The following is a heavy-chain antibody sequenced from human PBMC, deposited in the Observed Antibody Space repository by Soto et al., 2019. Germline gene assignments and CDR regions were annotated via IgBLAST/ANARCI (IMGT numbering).Heavy chain of an antibody. CDR3: ARDRSYYDSSGSYSPPY. D-gene: IGHD3-22*01. CDR2: ISGSAATT. Sequence: GGSLRLSCAASGFTFSSYAMNWVRQAPGKGLEWVSAISGSAATTHFSDSVKGRFTISRDNSKNTLYLQMNSLRAEDTAVYYCARDRSYYDSSGSYSPPYWGQGTLVTVSS. J-gene: IGHJ4*02. V-gene: IGHV3-23*01. CDR1: GFTFSSYA.